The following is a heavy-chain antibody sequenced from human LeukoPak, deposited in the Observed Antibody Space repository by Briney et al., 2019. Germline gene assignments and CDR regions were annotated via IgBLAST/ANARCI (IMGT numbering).Heavy chain of an antibody. Sequence: GGSLRLSCAAAGFTVSTNYMSWVRQAPGKGLEWVSLINSGGSTYYADSVKGRFTISRDNSKNTVYLQMNSLRAEDTAVYYCAKDRIAGHDTFDIWGQGTVVTVSS. CDR2: INSGGST. V-gene: IGHV3-66*02. D-gene: IGHD6-13*01. J-gene: IGHJ3*02. CDR3: AKDRIAGHDTFDI. CDR1: GFTVSTNY.